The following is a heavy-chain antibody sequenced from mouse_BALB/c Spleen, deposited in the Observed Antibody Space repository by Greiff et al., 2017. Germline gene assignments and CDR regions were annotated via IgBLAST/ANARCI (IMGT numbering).Heavy chain of an antibody. CDR2: IDPANGNT. J-gene: IGHJ3*01. Sequence: VQLQQSGAELVKPGASVKLSCTASGFNIKDTYMHWVKQRPEQGLEWIGRIDPANGNTKYDPKFQGKATITADTSSNTAYLQLSSLTSGDTAVYFCAPIYCGYGEGAWFAYWGQGTLVTVSA. D-gene: IGHD2-2*01. V-gene: IGHV14-3*02. CDR1: GFNIKDTY. CDR3: APIYCGYGEGAWFAY.